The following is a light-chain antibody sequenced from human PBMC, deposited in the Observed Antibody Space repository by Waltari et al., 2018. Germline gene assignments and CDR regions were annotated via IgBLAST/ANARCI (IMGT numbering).Light chain of an antibody. CDR3: HQYDGEVVT. CDR1: QSVTSIS. Sequence: EMVLTQSPGPLSLSPGERATLSCRASQSVTSISLSWYQQKLGQAPRLLIYGTSSRATGTPDRFSGSGSGTDFTLTISRLEPEDVAVYYCHQYDGEVVTFGGGTKVEI. J-gene: IGKJ4*01. V-gene: IGKV3-20*01. CDR2: GTS.